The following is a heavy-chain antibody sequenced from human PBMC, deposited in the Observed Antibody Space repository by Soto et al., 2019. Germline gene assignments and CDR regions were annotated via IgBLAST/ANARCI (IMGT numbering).Heavy chain of an antibody. J-gene: IGHJ4*02. V-gene: IGHV3-23*01. D-gene: IGHD6-19*01. CDR1: GFTFSTYV. CDR3: ARKSGQWLPYFDY. Sequence: GGSLRLSCAASGFTFSTYVVSWVRQAPGKGLEWVSSSGTSGDTYYADSVKGRFTISRDNSKNTLYLQMNSLRAEDTAVYYCARKSGQWLPYFDYWGQGTLVTVSS. CDR2: SGTSGDT.